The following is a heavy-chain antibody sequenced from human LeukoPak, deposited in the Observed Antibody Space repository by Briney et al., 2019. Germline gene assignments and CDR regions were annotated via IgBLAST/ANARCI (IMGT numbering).Heavy chain of an antibody. J-gene: IGHJ4*02. Sequence: PSQTLSLTCTVSGGSISSGSYYWSWIRQPPGKGLEWIGYIYYSGSTNYNPSLKSRVTISVDTSKNQFSLKLSSVTAADTAVYYCARLGYSYGCGCFDYWGQGTLVTVSS. CDR1: GGSISSGSYY. CDR3: ARLGYSYGCGCFDY. V-gene: IGHV4-61*01. D-gene: IGHD5-18*01. CDR2: IYYSGST.